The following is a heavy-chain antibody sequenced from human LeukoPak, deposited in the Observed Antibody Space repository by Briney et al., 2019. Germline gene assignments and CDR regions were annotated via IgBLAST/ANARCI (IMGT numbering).Heavy chain of an antibody. CDR3: GKVGNVLRYVDWGRSTFDY. CDR1: GFTFSSYA. Sequence: GGSLRLSCAASGFTFSSYAMSWVRQAPGKGLEWVSAISGSGGSTYYADSVKGRFTISRDNPKNTLYLQLNSLRAEDTAVYHCGKVGNVLRYVDWGRSTFDYWGQGTLVTVSS. D-gene: IGHD3-9*01. CDR2: ISGSGGST. J-gene: IGHJ4*02. V-gene: IGHV3-23*01.